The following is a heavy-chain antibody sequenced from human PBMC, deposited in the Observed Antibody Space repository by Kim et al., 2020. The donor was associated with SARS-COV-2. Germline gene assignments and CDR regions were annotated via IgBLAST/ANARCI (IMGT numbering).Heavy chain of an antibody. V-gene: IGHV3-23*01. Sequence: GGSLRLSCAASGFTFSSYAMSWVRQAPGKGLEWVSAISGSGGSTYYADSVKGRFTISRDNSKNTLYLQMNSLRAEDTAVYYCAKESRNIIRSLIQLFKNSLWAPMDAWGQGTTVTVSS. J-gene: IGHJ6*02. CDR1: GFTFSSYA. D-gene: IGHD5-18*01. CDR3: AKESRNIIRSLIQLFKNSLWAPMDA. CDR2: ISGSGGST.